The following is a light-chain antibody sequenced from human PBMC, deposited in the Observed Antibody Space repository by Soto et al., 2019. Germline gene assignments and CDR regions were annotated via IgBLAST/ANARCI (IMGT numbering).Light chain of an antibody. V-gene: IGKV1-9*01. CDR2: AAS. J-gene: IGKJ1*01. CDR3: QQRSNWPPWT. Sequence: SQLTQAPSSLSASVGDSVTITCRASQGISSFLAWYQQKPGKAPKLLIYAASTLQSGVPSGFSGSGSGTDFTLTISSLQPEDFATYFCQQRSNWPPWTFGQGTKVDIK. CDR1: QGISSF.